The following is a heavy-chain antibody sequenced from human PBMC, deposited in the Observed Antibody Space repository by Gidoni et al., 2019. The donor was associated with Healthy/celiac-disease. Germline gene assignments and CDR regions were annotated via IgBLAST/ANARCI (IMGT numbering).Heavy chain of an antibody. J-gene: IGHJ6*02. D-gene: IGHD3-22*01. Sequence: EVQLVESGGGLVQPGGSLKLSCAASGFPFSGSAMPWVRQASGKGLEWVGRIRSKANSYATAYAASVKGRFTISRDDSKNTAYLQMNSLKTEDTAVYYCTRPHYYDSSGYYFYYYGMDVWGQGTTVTVSS. CDR1: GFPFSGSA. CDR3: TRPHYYDSSGYYFYYYGMDV. V-gene: IGHV3-73*01. CDR2: IRSKANSYAT.